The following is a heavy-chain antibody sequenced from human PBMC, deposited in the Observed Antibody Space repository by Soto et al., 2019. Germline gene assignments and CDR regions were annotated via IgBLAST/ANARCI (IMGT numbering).Heavy chain of an antibody. CDR3: ARDVRYSSSWYGGYWFDP. Sequence: PGESLKISCKGSGYSFTSYWISWVRQMPGKGLEWMGRIDPSDSYTNYSPSFQGHVTISADKSISTAYLQWSSLKASDTAMYYCARDVRYSSSWYGGYWFDPWGQGTLVTVSS. J-gene: IGHJ5*02. D-gene: IGHD6-13*01. V-gene: IGHV5-10-1*01. CDR1: GYSFTSYW. CDR2: IDPSDSYT.